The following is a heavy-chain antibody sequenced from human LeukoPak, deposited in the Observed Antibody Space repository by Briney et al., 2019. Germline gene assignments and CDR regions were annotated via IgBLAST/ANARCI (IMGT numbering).Heavy chain of an antibody. V-gene: IGHV3-23*01. CDR3: AKHCSGYCNTASEKRFDP. J-gene: IGHJ5*02. CDR1: GFTFSSYS. D-gene: IGHD2-2*03. CDR2: IGSNSVPT. Sequence: GGSLRLSCAASGFTFSSYSMNWVRQAPGKGLEWVSGIGSNSVPTVYADSVKGRFTISRDNSKSMLYLQMDGLRVEDTAVYYCAKHCSGYCNTASEKRFDPWGQGTLVTVSS.